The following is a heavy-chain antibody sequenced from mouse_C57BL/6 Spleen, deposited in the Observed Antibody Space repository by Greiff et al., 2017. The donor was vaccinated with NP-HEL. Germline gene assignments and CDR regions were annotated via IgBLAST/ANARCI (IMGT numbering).Heavy chain of an antibody. CDR1: GYTFTDYY. D-gene: IGHD1-1*01. CDR3: ARATTVVGYFDV. V-gene: IGHV1-76*01. Sequence: VKLVESGAELVRPGASVKLSCKASGYTFTDYYINWVKQRPGQGLEWIARIYPGSGNTYYNEKFKGKATLTAEKSSSTAYMQLSSLTSEDSAVYFCARATTVVGYFDVWGTGTTVTVSS. CDR2: IYPGSGNT. J-gene: IGHJ1*03.